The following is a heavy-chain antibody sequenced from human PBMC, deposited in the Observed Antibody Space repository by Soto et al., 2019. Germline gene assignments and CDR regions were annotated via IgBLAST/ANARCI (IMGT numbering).Heavy chain of an antibody. CDR1: GFPFSTYP. V-gene: IGHV3-23*01. D-gene: IGHD6-19*01. J-gene: IGHJ4*02. CDR3: AKEYEYSSGWERIDY. CDR2: ISGSGGST. Sequence: EVQLLESGGGLVQPGGSLRLSCAASGFPFSTYPMSWVRQAPGKGREWVSAISGSGGSTYYADSVKGRFTISRDNSKNTLYLQMNSLRAEDTAVYYCAKEYEYSSGWERIDYWGQGTLVTVSS.